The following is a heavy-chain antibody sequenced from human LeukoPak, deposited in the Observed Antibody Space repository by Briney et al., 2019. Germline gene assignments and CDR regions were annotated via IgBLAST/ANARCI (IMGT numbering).Heavy chain of an antibody. Sequence: PSETLSLTCAVYGGSFSGYYWSWIRQPPGKGLEWIGEINHSGSTNYNPSLKSRVTISVDTSKKQFSLKLSSVTAADTAVYYCVTYYFDSSGLKKKNYWGQGTLVTVSS. CDR3: VTYYFDSSGLKKKNY. D-gene: IGHD3-22*01. J-gene: IGHJ4*02. CDR2: INHSGST. V-gene: IGHV4-34*01. CDR1: GGSFSGYY.